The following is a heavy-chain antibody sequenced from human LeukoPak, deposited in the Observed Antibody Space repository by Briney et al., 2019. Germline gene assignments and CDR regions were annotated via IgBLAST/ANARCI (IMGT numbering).Heavy chain of an antibody. Sequence: GGSLRLSCAASGFTFSSYWMSWVRQAPGKGLEWVANIKQDGSEKYYVDSVKGRFTISRDNAKNSLYLQMNSLRAEDMAVYYCARDPKLGIVDYWGQGTLVTVSS. V-gene: IGHV3-7*03. D-gene: IGHD7-27*01. J-gene: IGHJ4*02. CDR1: GFTFSSYW. CDR3: ARDPKLGIVDY. CDR2: IKQDGSEK.